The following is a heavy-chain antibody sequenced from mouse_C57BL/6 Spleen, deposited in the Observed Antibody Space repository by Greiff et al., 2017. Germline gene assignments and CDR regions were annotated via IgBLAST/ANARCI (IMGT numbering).Heavy chain of an antibody. J-gene: IGHJ4*01. Sequence: QVQLQQSGPGLVQPSQSLSITCTVSGFSLTSYGVHWVRQSPGKGLEWLGVIWSGGSTDYNAAFISRLSISKDNSKSQVFFKMNSLQADDTAIYYCARNLLDYRSNYYAMDYWGQGTSVTVPS. CDR1: GFSLTSYG. D-gene: IGHD2-14*01. V-gene: IGHV2-2*01. CDR3: ARNLLDYRSNYYAMDY. CDR2: IWSGGST.